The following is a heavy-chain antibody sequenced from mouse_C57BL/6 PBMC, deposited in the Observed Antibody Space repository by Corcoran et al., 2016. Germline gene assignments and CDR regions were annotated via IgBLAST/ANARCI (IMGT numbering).Heavy chain of an antibody. CDR2: INPNNVGT. D-gene: IGHD1-1*01. Sequence: EVQLQQSGPELVKPGASVKISCKASGYTFTDYYMNWVKQSHGKSLEWIGDINPNNVGTSYNQKFKGKATLTVDKSSSTAYMELRSLTSEDSAVYYCARPGYYGSSYRYFDVWGTGTTVTVSS. CDR1: GYTFTDYY. J-gene: IGHJ1*03. CDR3: ARPGYYGSSYRYFDV. V-gene: IGHV1-26*01.